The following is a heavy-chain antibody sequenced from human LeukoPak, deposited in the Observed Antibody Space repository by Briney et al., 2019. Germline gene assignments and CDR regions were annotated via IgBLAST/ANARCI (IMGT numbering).Heavy chain of an antibody. CDR1: GFTFSSYA. D-gene: IGHD2-2*02. CDR2: ISGSGGST. Sequence: GGSLRLSCAASGFTFSSYAMSWVRQAPGKGLEWVSAISGSGGSTYYADSVKGRFTISRDNAKNSLYLQMNSLRAEDTAVYYCAKEEVVPAAIKVGAYFDYWGQGTLVTVSS. V-gene: IGHV3-23*01. J-gene: IGHJ4*02. CDR3: AKEEVVPAAIKVGAYFDY.